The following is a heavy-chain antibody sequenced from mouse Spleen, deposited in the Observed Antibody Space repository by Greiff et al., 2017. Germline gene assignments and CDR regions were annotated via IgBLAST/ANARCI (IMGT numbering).Heavy chain of an antibody. V-gene: IGHV5-16*01. CDR3: AREGKTGAWFAY. Sequence: EVHLVESEGGLVQPGSSMKLSCTASGFTFSDYYMAWVRQVPEKGLEWVANINYDGSSTYYLDSLKSRFIISRDNAKNILYLQMSSLKSEDTATYYCAREGKTGAWFAYWGQGTLVTVSA. CDR1: GFTFSDYY. D-gene: IGHD4-1*01. J-gene: IGHJ3*01. CDR2: INYDGSST.